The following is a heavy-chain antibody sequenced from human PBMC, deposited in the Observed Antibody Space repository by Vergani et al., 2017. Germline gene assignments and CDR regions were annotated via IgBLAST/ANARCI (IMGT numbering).Heavy chain of an antibody. CDR1: GFTFDDYA. J-gene: IGHJ4*02. Sequence: EVQLVESGGGLVQPGRSLRLSCAASGFTFDDYAMHWVRQAPGKGLEWVSGISWNSGSIGYADSVKGRFTISRDNAKNSLYLQMNSLRAEDTALYYCAKWSGPGSWSGLFGYWGQGTLVTVSS. CDR3: AKWSGPGSWSGLFGY. CDR2: ISWNSGSI. D-gene: IGHD6-13*01. V-gene: IGHV3-9*01.